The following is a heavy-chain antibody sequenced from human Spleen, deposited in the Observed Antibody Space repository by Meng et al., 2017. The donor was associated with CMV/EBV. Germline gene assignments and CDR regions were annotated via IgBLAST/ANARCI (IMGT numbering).Heavy chain of an antibody. J-gene: IGHJ4*02. CDR2: ISYDGSNK. CDR3: ARVAPAYDSSGYYSPDY. D-gene: IGHD3-22*01. Sequence: GESLKISCAASGFTFSSYAMHWVRQAPGKGLEWVAVISYDGSNKYYAGSVKGRFTISRDNSKNTLYLQMNSLRAEDTAVYYCARVAPAYDSSGYYSPDYWGQGTLVTVSS. V-gene: IGHV3-30-3*01. CDR1: GFTFSSYA.